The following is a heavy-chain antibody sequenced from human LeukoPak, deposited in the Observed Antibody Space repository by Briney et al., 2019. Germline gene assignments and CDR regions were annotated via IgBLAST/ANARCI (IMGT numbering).Heavy chain of an antibody. CDR2: IYYSGST. Sequence: SQTLFLTCTISGGSISSGGYYWSWIRQHPGKGLEWIGYIYYSGSTYYNPSLKSRVTISVDTSKNQFSLKLSSVTAADTAVYYCARTSTVTRPYYFDYWGQGTLVTVSS. CDR3: ARTSTVTRPYYFDY. D-gene: IGHD4-17*01. CDR1: GGSISSGGYY. V-gene: IGHV4-31*03. J-gene: IGHJ4*02.